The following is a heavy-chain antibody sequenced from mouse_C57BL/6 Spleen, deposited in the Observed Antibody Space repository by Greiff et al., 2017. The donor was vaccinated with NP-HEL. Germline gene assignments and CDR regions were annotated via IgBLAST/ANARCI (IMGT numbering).Heavy chain of an antibody. CDR3: ERGGYGDLNFED. J-gene: IGHJ2*01. CDR2: INPSSGYT. V-gene: IGHV1-4*01. D-gene: IGHD2-2*01. CDR1: GYTFTSYT. Sequence: QVQLQQSGAELARPGASVKMSCKASGYTFTSYTMHWVKQRPGQGLEWIGYINPSSGYTKYNQKFKDKATLTADKSSSTVYMQLSSLPSEDSAVYYCERGGYGDLNFEDWGQGTTLTVSA.